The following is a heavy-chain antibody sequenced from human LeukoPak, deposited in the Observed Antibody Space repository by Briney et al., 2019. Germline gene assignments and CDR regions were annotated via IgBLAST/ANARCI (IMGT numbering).Heavy chain of an antibody. CDR2: IIPIFGTA. CDR1: GGTFSSYA. CDR3: AVRWELLVGAFDI. V-gene: IGHV1-69*05. D-gene: IGHD1-26*01. Sequence: GASVKVSCKASGGTFSSYAISWVRQAPGQGLEWMGGIIPIFGTANYAQKFQGRVTITTDESTSTAYMELSSLGSEDTAVYYCAVRWELLVGAFDIWGQGTMVTVSS. J-gene: IGHJ3*02.